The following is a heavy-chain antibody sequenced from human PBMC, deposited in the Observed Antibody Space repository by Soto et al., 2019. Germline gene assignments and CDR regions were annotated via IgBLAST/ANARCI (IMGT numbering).Heavy chain of an antibody. Sequence: APVKVSCKASGGTFSTYSISWVRQAPGQGLEWMGGSIPIFGTANYAQKFQGRVTITADESTSTAYMELSSLRSEDTAVYYCARGGQHPKPSYYYNIDVWGQGTTVTVSS. CDR2: SIPIFGTA. V-gene: IGHV1-69*13. J-gene: IGHJ6*02. D-gene: IGHD6-13*01. CDR3: ARGGQHPKPSYYYNIDV. CDR1: GGTFSTYS.